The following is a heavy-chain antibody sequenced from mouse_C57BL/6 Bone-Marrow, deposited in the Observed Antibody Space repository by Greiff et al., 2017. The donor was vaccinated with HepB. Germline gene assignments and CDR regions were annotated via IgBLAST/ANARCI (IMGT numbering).Heavy chain of an antibody. D-gene: IGHD1-1*01. CDR1: GFTFSDYG. CDR2: ISSGSSTI. CDR3: ARSLLEFAY. Sequence: EVKLMESGGGLVKPGGSLKLSCAASGFTFSDYGMHWVRQAPEKGLEWVAYISSGSSTIYYADTVKGRFTISRDNAKHTLFLQMTSLRSEDTAMYYCARSLLEFAYWGQGTLVTVSA. V-gene: IGHV5-17*01. J-gene: IGHJ3*01.